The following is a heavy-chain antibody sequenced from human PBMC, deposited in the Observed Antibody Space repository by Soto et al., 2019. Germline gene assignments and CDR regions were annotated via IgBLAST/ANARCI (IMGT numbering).Heavy chain of an antibody. J-gene: IGHJ6*02. CDR1: GAPIGGYY. D-gene: IGHD2-21*02. CDR3: ARDLWGYCGTDCYPLDV. V-gene: IGHV4-59*13. Sequence: QVQLQERGPGLVRPSEPLPLTSPFSGAPIGGYYWAWIRRPPGRGLEWIGYMYNTGSTVYNPSFKSRVTISVDTSKNQFSPKLNSVTAADTAVYYCARDLWGYCGTDCYPLDVWGQGTTVTVSS. CDR2: MYNTGST.